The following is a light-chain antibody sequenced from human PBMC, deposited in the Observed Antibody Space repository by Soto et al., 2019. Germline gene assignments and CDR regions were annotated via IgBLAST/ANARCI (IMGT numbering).Light chain of an antibody. J-gene: IGLJ1*01. CDR2: EVS. CDR3: SSHSISTTLDYV. CDR1: SSDVGGHNY. Sequence: QSVLTQPASVSGSPGQSITISCTGTSSDVGGHNYDSWYQQHPDKAPKLIISEVSNRPSGISNRFSGSKSGNTASLTISELQAEDEADYYCSSHSISTTLDYVFGTGTKVNVL. V-gene: IGLV2-14*01.